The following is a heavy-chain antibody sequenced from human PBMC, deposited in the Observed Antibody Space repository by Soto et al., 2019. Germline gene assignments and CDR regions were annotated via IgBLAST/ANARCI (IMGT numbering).Heavy chain of an antibody. V-gene: IGHV3-13*01. Sequence: XASLRLSCGASGFIFSNFDMHWVRQTTEKGLEWVSGIGFAGDTNYSGSVKGRFTISRENAKNSLFLQMNSLRVGDTAVYYCVRGLPGGFDPWGQGTLVTVSS. J-gene: IGHJ5*02. CDR3: VRGLPGGFDP. D-gene: IGHD3-10*01. CDR1: GFIFSNFD. CDR2: IGFAGDT.